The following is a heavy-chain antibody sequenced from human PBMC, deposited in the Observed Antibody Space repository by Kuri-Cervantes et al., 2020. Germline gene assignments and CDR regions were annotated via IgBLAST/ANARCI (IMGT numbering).Heavy chain of an antibody. Sequence: VKVSCKASGYTFTGYYMHWVRQAPGQGLEWVGWINPNSGGTNYAQKFQGRVTMTRDTSISTAYMELSRLRSDDTAVYYCARDVYDSGGLFDYWGQGTLVTVSS. J-gene: IGHJ4*02. D-gene: IGHD3-22*01. CDR1: GYTFTGYY. CDR2: INPNSGGT. V-gene: IGHV1-2*02. CDR3: ARDVYDSGGLFDY.